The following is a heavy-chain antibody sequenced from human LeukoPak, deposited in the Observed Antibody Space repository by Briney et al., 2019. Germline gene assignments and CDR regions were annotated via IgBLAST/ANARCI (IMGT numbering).Heavy chain of an antibody. Sequence: SGGSLRLSCAASGFTFSSYSMNWVRQAPGKGLEWVSYISSSSSTIYYADSVKGRFTISRDNAKNSLYLQMNSLRAEDTAVYYCASTGGLYGMDVWGQGTTVTVSS. CDR3: ASTGGLYGMDV. CDR1: GFTFSSYS. V-gene: IGHV3-48*01. J-gene: IGHJ6*02. D-gene: IGHD3-10*01. CDR2: ISSSSSTI.